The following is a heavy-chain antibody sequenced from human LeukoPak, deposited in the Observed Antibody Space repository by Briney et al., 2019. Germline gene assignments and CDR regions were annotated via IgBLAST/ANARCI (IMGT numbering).Heavy chain of an antibody. CDR1: GGSISSSSYY. V-gene: IGHV4-39*07. J-gene: IGHJ4*02. D-gene: IGHD1-14*01. CDR3: ARDITGSFGY. Sequence: SETLSLTCTVSGGSISSSSYYWGWIRQPPGKGLEWIGSIYYSGSTYYNPSLKSRVTISVDTSKNQFSLKLSSVTAADTAVYYCARDITGSFGYWGQGNLVTVSS. CDR2: IYYSGST.